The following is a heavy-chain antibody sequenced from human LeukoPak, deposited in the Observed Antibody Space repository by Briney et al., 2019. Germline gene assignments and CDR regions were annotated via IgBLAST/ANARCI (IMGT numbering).Heavy chain of an antibody. D-gene: IGHD3-22*01. V-gene: IGHV5-51*01. CDR1: GYSFTSYW. CDR2: IYPGDSDT. Sequence: GESLKISCKGSGYSFTSYWIGWVRQVPGKGLEWMGIIYPGDSDTRYSPSFQGQVTISADKSISTAYLQWSSLKASDTAMYYCARQYYDSSGYPYYFDYWGQGTLVTVSS. CDR3: ARQYYDSSGYPYYFDY. J-gene: IGHJ4*02.